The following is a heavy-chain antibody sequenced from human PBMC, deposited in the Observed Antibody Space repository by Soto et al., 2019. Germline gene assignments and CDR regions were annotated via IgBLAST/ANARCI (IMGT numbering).Heavy chain of an antibody. V-gene: IGHV4-30-4*01. CDR2: IYYSGST. Sequence: SETLSLTCTVSGGSISSGDYYWSWIRQPPGKGLEWIGYIYYSGSTYYNPSLKSRVTISVDTSKNQFSLKLSSATAADTAVYYCAREVWATVVYNWFDPWGQGTLVTVSS. J-gene: IGHJ5*02. D-gene: IGHD4-17*01. CDR3: AREVWATVVYNWFDP. CDR1: GGSISSGDYY.